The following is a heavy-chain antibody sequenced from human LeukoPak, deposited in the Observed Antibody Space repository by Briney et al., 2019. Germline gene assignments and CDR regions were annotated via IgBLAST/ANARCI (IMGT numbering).Heavy chain of an antibody. V-gene: IGHV3-21*01. D-gene: IGHD6-19*01. Sequence: GGSLRLSCAASGFTFSSYSTNWVRQAPGKGLEWVSSISSSSSYIYYADSVKGRFTISRDNAKNSLYLQMNSLRAEDTAVYYCAREPTGYSSGWVPLDAFDIWGQGTMVTVSS. J-gene: IGHJ3*02. CDR1: GFTFSSYS. CDR3: AREPTGYSSGWVPLDAFDI. CDR2: ISSSSSYI.